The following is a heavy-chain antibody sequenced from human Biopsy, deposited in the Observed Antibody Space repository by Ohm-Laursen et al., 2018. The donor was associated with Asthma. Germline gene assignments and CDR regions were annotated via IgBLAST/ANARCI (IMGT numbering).Heavy chain of an antibody. V-gene: IGHV1-3*01. D-gene: IGHD3-9*01. CDR2: INAGNGNT. J-gene: IGHJ3*02. Sequence: ASVKVSCKTSGYTFINYAIHWVRQAPGQRLEWMGWINAGNGNTKYSQKLQGRVTITRDTSASTAYMELSSLRSEDTAVYYCARTYYDFLTGQVNDAFVIWGQGTMVTVSS. CDR3: ARTYYDFLTGQVNDAFVI. CDR1: GYTFINYA.